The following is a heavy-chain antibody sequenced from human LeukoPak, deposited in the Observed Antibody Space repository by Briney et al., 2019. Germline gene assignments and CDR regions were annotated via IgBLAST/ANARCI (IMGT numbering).Heavy chain of an antibody. D-gene: IGHD6-19*01. CDR3: AKGSGYSSGWYTFDY. CDR2: LTGDGNT. V-gene: IGHV3-23*01. Sequence: GGSLRLSCAASGFTFTSYAMSWVRQAPGKGLEWVSVLTGDGNTYYADSVKGRFTNSRDDSKNTLFLQMNSLRAEDTAVYFCAKGSGYSSGWYTFDYWGQGTLVTVSS. CDR1: GFTFTSYA. J-gene: IGHJ4*02.